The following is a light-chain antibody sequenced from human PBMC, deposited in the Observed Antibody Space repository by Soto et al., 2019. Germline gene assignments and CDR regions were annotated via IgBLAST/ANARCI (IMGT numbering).Light chain of an antibody. V-gene: IGKV1-5*03. Sequence: DIQMTQSPSTLSASVGDRVTITCRASESIDSWLAWHQQKPGRAPKLLISKASSLESGVPSRFSGSGFGTEFTLTISSLQPDDFATYYCQQYNSYRWTFGLGTKVDIK. J-gene: IGKJ1*01. CDR3: QQYNSYRWT. CDR2: KAS. CDR1: ESIDSW.